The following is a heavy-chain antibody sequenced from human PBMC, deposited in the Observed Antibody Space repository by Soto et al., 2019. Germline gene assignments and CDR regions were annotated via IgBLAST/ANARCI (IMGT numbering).Heavy chain of an antibody. CDR1: GGSFSGYY. CDR2: INHSGST. J-gene: IGHJ4*02. Sequence: SETLSLTCAVYGGSFSGYYWSWIRQPPGKGLEWIGEINHSGSTNYNPSLKSRVTISVDTSKNQFSLKLRSVTAADTALYYCARGSSMVDYWGLGTVVTVSS. V-gene: IGHV4-34*01. CDR3: ARGSSMVDY. D-gene: IGHD2-8*01.